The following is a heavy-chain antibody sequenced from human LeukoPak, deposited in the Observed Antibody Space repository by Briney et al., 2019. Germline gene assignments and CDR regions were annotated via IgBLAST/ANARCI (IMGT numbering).Heavy chain of an antibody. V-gene: IGHV3-48*04. D-gene: IGHD2-2*01. Sequence: GGSLRLSCAVSGFIFSSYSMNWVRQAPGKGLEWVSYISSSGSTIYYADSVKGRFTISRDNAKNSLYLQMNSLRAEDTAVYYCARDNSGYCSSTSCPPYYYYYYYMDVWGKGTTVTISS. J-gene: IGHJ6*03. CDR2: ISSSGSTI. CDR1: GFIFSSYS. CDR3: ARDNSGYCSSTSCPPYYYYYYYMDV.